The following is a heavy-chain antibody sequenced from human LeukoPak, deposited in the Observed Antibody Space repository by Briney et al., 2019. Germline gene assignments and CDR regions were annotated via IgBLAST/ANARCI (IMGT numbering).Heavy chain of an antibody. CDR2: INHSGST. V-gene: IGHV4-34*01. CDR1: GGSFSGYY. D-gene: IGHD3-16*01. J-gene: IGHJ4*02. Sequence: SETLSLTCAVYGGSFSGYYWSWIRQPPGKGLEWIGEINHSGSTNYNPSLKSRVTISVDTSKNQFSLKLSSVTAADTAVYYCARRSLYVTPFDYWGQGTLVTVSS. CDR3: ARRSLYVTPFDY.